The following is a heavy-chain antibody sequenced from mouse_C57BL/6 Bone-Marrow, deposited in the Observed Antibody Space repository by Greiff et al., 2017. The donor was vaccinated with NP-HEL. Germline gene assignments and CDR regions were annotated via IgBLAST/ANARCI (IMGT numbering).Heavy chain of an antibody. J-gene: IGHJ1*03. V-gene: IGHV1-55*01. CDR1: GYTFTSYW. CDR2: IYPGSGST. D-gene: IGHD2-2*01. Sequence: QVQLQQPGAELVKPGASVKMSCKASGYTFTSYWITWVKQRPGQGLEWIGDIYPGSGSTNYNEKFKSKATLTADTSSSTAYMQLSSLTSEDSAVYYCANMVNTHWYYDVWGTGTAVTVSS. CDR3: ANMVNTHWYYDV.